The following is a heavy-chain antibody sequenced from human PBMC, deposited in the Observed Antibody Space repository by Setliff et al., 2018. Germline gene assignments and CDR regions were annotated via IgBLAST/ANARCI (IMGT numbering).Heavy chain of an antibody. CDR3: ATVEAITIAAAGTTIFDY. CDR1: GYTLTELS. J-gene: IGHJ4*02. Sequence: GASVKVSCKVSGYTLTELSMHWVRQAPGKGLEWMGGFDPEDGETIYVQKFQGRVTMTEDTSTDTAYMELSSLRSEDTAVYYCATVEAITIAAAGTTIFDYWGQGTLVTVSS. CDR2: FDPEDGET. V-gene: IGHV1-24*01. D-gene: IGHD6-13*01.